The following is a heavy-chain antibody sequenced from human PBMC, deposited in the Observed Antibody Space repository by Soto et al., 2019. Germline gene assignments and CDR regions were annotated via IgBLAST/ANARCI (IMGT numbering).Heavy chain of an antibody. CDR1: GFTFSSYE. D-gene: IGHD2-15*01. J-gene: IGHJ6*02. Sequence: EVQLVESGGGLVQPGGSLRLSCAASGFTFSSYEMNWVRQAPGKGLEWVSYISSSGSTIYYADSVKGRFTISRDNAKNSLYMQMNSLRAEDTAVYYCVRDRRTYCSGGSCYHYYYGMDVWGQGTTVTVSS. CDR3: VRDRRTYCSGGSCYHYYYGMDV. V-gene: IGHV3-48*03. CDR2: ISSSGSTI.